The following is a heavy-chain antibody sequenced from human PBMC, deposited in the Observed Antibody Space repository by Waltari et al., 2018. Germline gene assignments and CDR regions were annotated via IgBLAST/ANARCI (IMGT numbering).Heavy chain of an antibody. Sequence: EVQLVESGVGLVKPGGSLRLSCAASGFTFSSYSMNWVRQAPGKWLEWVSSISSSSSYKYYADSVKGRFTISRDNAKNSLYLQMNSLRAEDTAMYYCARFDILFLSHFDIWGQGTMVTVSS. V-gene: IGHV3-21*01. CDR2: ISSSSSYK. CDR1: GFTFSSYS. D-gene: IGHD2-21*01. J-gene: IGHJ3*02. CDR3: ARFDILFLSHFDI.